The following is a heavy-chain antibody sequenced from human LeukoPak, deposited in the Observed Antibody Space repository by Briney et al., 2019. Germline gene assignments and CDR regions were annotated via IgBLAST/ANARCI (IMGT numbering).Heavy chain of an antibody. V-gene: IGHV1-8*01. CDR3: ARGPPYYYDSSGYYY. D-gene: IGHD3-22*01. J-gene: IGHJ4*02. CDR2: MSPNSGNT. CDR1: GYTFTSYD. Sequence: GASVKVSCKASGYTFTSYDINLVRQASGQGLEWMGWMSPNSGNTGYAQKFQGRVTMTRNTSISTAYMELSSLRSADMAVSYCARGPPYYYDSSGYYYWGQGTLVTVSS.